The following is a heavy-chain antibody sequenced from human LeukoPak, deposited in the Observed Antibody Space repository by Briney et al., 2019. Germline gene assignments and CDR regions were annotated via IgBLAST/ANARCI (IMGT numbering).Heavy chain of an antibody. D-gene: IGHD3-10*01. Sequence: PSETLSLTCTVSGGSISSYYWSWLRQPAGKGLEWIGRIYTSGSTNYNPSLKSRVTMSVDTSKNQFSLKLSSVTAADTAVYYCARGSMVRGVILTFDIWGQGTMVTVSS. V-gene: IGHV4-4*07. CDR1: GGSISSYY. CDR2: IYTSGST. J-gene: IGHJ3*02. CDR3: ARGSMVRGVILTFDI.